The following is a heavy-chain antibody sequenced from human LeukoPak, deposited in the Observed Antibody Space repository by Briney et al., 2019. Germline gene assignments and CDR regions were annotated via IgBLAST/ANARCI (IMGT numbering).Heavy chain of an antibody. J-gene: IGHJ3*02. D-gene: IGHD1-7*01. CDR1: GFTFSSYA. Sequence: PGGSLRLSRAASGFTFSSYAMHWVRQAPGKGLEWVADIFSGGSNEYYADSVKGRFTISRDDSKNTVWLQMNSLRPEDTAVYYCARDQRAWNYGNAFDIWGQGTMVTVSS. CDR2: IFSGGSNE. CDR3: ARDQRAWNYGNAFDI. V-gene: IGHV3-30*04.